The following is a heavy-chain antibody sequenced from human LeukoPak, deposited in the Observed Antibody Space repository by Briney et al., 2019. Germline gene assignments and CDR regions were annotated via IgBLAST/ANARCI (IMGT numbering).Heavy chain of an antibody. CDR2: IIPILGIA. V-gene: IGHV1-69*04. Sequence: ASVKASCKASGYTFTSYGISWVRQAPGQGLEWMGRIIPILGIANYAQKFQGRVTITADKSTSTAYMELSSLRSEDTAVYYCARAYDSSGYSMGYYYYGMDVWGQGTTVTVSS. CDR3: ARAYDSSGYSMGYYYYGMDV. CDR1: GYTFTSYG. J-gene: IGHJ6*02. D-gene: IGHD3-22*01.